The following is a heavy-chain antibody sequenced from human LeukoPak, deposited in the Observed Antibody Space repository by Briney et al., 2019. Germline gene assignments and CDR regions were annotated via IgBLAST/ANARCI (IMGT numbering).Heavy chain of an antibody. CDR1: GFTFSSYG. J-gene: IGHJ3*02. CDR2: IRYDGSNK. D-gene: IGHD1-7*01. CDR3: AKDRPATGTTEAFDI. Sequence: PGGSLRLSCAASGFTFSSYGMHWVRQAPGKGLEWVAFIRYDGSNKYYADSVKGRFTISRDNSKNTLYLQMNSLRAEDTAVYYCAKDRPATGTTEAFDIWGQGTMVTVSS. V-gene: IGHV3-30*02.